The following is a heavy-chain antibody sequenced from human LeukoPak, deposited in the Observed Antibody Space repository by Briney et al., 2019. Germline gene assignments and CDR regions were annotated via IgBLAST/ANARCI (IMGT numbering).Heavy chain of an antibody. D-gene: IGHD6-25*01. CDR1: GFTFSTYW. V-gene: IGHV3-7*01. J-gene: IGHJ4*02. Sequence: GGSLRLSCAASGFTFSTYWMSWVRQAPGKGLEWAANINQDGNENYYVDSVKGRFTISRDNAKSSLYLQMNSLRAEDTAVYYCARGLAAAGTGYWGQGTLVTVSS. CDR2: INQDGNEN. CDR3: ARGLAAAGTGY.